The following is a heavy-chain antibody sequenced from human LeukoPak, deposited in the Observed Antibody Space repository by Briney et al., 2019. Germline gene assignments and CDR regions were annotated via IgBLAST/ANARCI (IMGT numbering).Heavy chain of an antibody. J-gene: IGHJ4*02. V-gene: IGHV3-13*01. CDR1: GFDISKYD. CDR2: IGIPGDT. D-gene: IGHD4-11*01. Sequence: PGGSLRLSCAASGFDISKYDLHWGRQTTQRRLEWVSAIGIPGDTYYADAVKGRFTISRENAKNSVYLQMSSLRDGDTAVYFCAKAFDYNGLRGEGGSFDYWGQGALVTVSS. CDR3: AKAFDYNGLRGEGGSFDY.